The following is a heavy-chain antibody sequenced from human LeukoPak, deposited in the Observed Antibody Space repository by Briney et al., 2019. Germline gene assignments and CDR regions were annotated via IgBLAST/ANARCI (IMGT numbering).Heavy chain of an antibody. J-gene: IGHJ4*02. D-gene: IGHD1-7*01. V-gene: IGHV3-74*01. Sequence: GGSLRLSCAASGFTFSNYWMHWVRQAPGKGLVWVSRINTDGSSTNYADSVKGRFTISRDNAKNTAYLQVGSLTTEDTAMYYCTRRSIAPTTTEDYWGQGTLVTVSS. CDR1: GFTFSNYW. CDR3: TRRSIAPTTTEDY. CDR2: INTDGSST.